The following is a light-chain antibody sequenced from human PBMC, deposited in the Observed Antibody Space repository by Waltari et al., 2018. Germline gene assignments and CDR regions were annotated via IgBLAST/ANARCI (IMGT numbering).Light chain of an antibody. CDR2: GGS. J-gene: IGKJ1*01. CDR1: ESVSSSY. V-gene: IGKV3-20*01. CDR3: QHYGTSPSWT. Sequence: ELVLTQSPGTLSLSPGERATLPCRASESVSSSYLTWYQQRPGQAPRLLIYGGSSRATGIPERFSGSWSGRDFTLTISGLEPEDFAVYWCQHYGTSPSWTFGQGTKVEIK.